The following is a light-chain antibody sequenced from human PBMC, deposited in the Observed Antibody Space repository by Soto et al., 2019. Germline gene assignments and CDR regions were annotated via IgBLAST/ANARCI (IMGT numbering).Light chain of an antibody. CDR1: QTISNY. J-gene: IGKJ1*01. CDR3: QQTYITPWT. CDR2: AAY. Sequence: DIQMTQSPSSLSASVGDRVTITCRASQTISNYLNWYHQKPGKAPKLLIYAAYTLQSGVPSKFSGSGSGTDYTLTISSLQPEDFATYDCQQTYITPWTFGQGTKVEIK. V-gene: IGKV1-39*01.